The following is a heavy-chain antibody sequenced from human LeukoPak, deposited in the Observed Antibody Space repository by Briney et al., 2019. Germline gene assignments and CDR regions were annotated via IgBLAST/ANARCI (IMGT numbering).Heavy chain of an antibody. Sequence: SETLSLTCAVYGGSFSGYYWSWIRQPPGKGLEWIGEINHSGITNYNPSLKSRVTISVDTSKNQFSLKLSSVTAADTAVYYCARERYNDYWGQGTLVTVSS. D-gene: IGHD1-1*01. V-gene: IGHV4-34*01. CDR3: ARERYNDY. J-gene: IGHJ4*02. CDR2: INHSGIT. CDR1: GGSFSGYY.